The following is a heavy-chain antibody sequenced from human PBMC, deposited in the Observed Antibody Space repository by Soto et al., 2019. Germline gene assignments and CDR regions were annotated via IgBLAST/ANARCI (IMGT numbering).Heavy chain of an antibody. D-gene: IGHD1-1*01. Sequence: SVKVSCKASGYTFTSYGISWVRQAPGQGLEWMGGIIPIFGTANYAQKFQGRVTITADESTSTAYMELSSLRSEDTAVYYCAREGGSLDDYWGQGTLVTVSS. J-gene: IGHJ4*02. CDR1: GYTFTSYG. CDR3: AREGGSLDDY. V-gene: IGHV1-69*13. CDR2: IIPIFGTA.